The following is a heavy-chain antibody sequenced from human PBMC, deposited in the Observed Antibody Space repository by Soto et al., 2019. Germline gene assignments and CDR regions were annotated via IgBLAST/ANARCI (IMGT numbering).Heavy chain of an antibody. Sequence: QVHLVQSGAEVKKPGSSVKVSSKAPGGTYSNHAINWVRQAPGHGLEWMGRIIPIFSTTNYAQKFQGRVTMTADESTITAHLELSSLKQDDTAVYYCAREVAADGTFREDVFDIWGQGTLVTVSS. V-gene: IGHV1-69*12. J-gene: IGHJ3*02. CDR2: IIPIFSTT. CDR1: GGTYSNHA. CDR3: AREVAADGTFREDVFDI. D-gene: IGHD6-13*01.